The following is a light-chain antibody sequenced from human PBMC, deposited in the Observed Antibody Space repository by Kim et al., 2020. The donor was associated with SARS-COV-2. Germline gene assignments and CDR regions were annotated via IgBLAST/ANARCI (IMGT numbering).Light chain of an antibody. J-gene: IGLJ2*01. CDR2: INSDGSH. V-gene: IGLV4-69*02. CDR3: QSWETAGVV. Sequence: QLVVTQSPSASATLGASVNLTCTLSSGHSSYAIAWHQQRPEKGPRYLMKINSDGSHTKGDGIPDRFSGSSSGAERYLTITSLQSEDESDYYCQSWETAGVVFGGGTQLTVL. CDR1: SGHSSYA.